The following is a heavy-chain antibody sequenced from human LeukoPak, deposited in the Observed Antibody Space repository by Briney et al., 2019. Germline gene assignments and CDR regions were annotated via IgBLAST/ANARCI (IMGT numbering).Heavy chain of an antibody. J-gene: IGHJ4*02. CDR3: ASTRRAAVAGRFDS. Sequence: SETLSLTCDVSGASMSSNYWSWIRQPPGKGLEWIGYIYHSGNTNYSPSLESRVTMSVDESKNQFSLRVHFVSAADTAVYYCASTRRAAVAGRFDSWGQGTLVTVSS. CDR2: IYHSGNT. V-gene: IGHV4-4*09. CDR1: GASMSSNY. D-gene: IGHD6-19*01.